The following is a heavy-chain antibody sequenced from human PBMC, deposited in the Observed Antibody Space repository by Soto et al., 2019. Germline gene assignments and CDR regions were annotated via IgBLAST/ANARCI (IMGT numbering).Heavy chain of an antibody. Sequence: QVQLVESGGDVVQPGRSLRLSCAASGSTFSSYDIHWVRQAPGKGLEWVAHISPDGNNAYYADSVKGRFTISRDNARKTVSPKVNTQSREDPAVCHCVKGPRHGVLVVWGQGTLVTFSS. CDR2: ISPDGNNA. CDR1: GSTFSSYD. J-gene: IGHJ4*02. V-gene: IGHV3-30-3*01. D-gene: IGHD3-3*01. CDR3: VKGPRHGVLVV.